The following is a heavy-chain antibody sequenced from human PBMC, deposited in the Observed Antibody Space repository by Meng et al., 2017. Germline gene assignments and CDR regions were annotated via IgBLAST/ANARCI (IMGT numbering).Heavy chain of an antibody. J-gene: IGHJ4*02. D-gene: IGHD6-25*01. CDR2: INPKSGDT. V-gene: IGHV1-2*06. CDR3: ARDEDISAAGKLFGDY. CDR1: GYNFPDYY. Sequence: QVQLLQSWGEVKQPGASGKVPCKPPGYNFPDYYIHWVRRAPGQGLEWMGRINPKSGDTHYAQKFQARVTMTGDTSISTAYMELSGLRSDDTAMYYCARDEDISAAGKLFGDYWGQGTLVTVSS.